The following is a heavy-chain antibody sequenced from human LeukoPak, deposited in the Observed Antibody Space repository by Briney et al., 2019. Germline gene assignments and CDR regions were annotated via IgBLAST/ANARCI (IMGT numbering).Heavy chain of an antibody. J-gene: IGHJ4*02. V-gene: IGHV4-39*01. CDR3: EGADREEAYNHRIDY. CDR1: VASITSSGYY. Sequence: SETLSLTCTVSVASITSSGYYGGWIRHPPGKGLEWFGSIFYSGDTYYNPSLKSRVTISVDTSKNQFSLKVTSVTAADTAVYYCEGADREEAYNHRIDYWGQGTLVTVSS. D-gene: IGHD1-1*01. CDR2: IFYSGDT.